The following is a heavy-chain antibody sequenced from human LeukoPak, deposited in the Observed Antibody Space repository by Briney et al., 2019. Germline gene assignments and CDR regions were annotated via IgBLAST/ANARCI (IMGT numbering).Heavy chain of an antibody. J-gene: IGHJ4*02. CDR3: ARVPHFGVVIMVYFDY. V-gene: IGHV3-21*01. Sequence: KPGGSLRLSCAASGFTFSSYSMNWVRQAPGKGLEWVSSISSSSSYIYYADSVKGRFTISRDNAKNSLYLQMNSLRAEDTAVYYCARVPHFGVVIMVYFDYWGQGTLVTVSS. D-gene: IGHD3-3*01. CDR2: ISSSSSYI. CDR1: GFTFSSYS.